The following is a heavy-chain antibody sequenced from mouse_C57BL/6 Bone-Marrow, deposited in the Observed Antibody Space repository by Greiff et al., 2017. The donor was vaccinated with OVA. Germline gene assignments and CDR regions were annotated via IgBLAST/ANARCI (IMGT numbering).Heavy chain of an antibody. D-gene: IGHD2-4*01. CDR2: IYPGSGST. Sequence: VQLQQPGAELVKPGASVKMSCKASGYTFTSYWITWVKQRPGQGLEWIGDIYPGSGSTNYNEKFKSKATLTVDTSSSTAYMQLSSLTSEDSAVYYCARRTEDDYDWFAYWGQGTLVTVSA. J-gene: IGHJ3*01. CDR3: ARRTEDDYDWFAY. CDR1: GYTFTSYW. V-gene: IGHV1-55*01.